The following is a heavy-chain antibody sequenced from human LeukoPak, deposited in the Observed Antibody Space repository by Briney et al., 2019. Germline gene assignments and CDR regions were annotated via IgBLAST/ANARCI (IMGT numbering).Heavy chain of an antibody. CDR3: ARGDSSSWYLFDY. CDR2: ISYDGSNK. J-gene: IGHJ4*02. D-gene: IGHD6-13*01. V-gene: IGHV3-30-3*01. CDR1: GFTFSIYA. Sequence: GGSLRLSCAASGFTFSIYAMHWVRQAPGKGLEWVAVISYDGSNKYYADSVKGRFTISRDNSKNTLYLQMNSLRAEDTAVYYCARGDSSSWYLFDYWGQGTLVTVSS.